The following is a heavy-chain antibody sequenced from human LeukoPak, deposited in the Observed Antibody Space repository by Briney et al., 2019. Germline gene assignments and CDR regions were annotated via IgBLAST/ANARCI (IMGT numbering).Heavy chain of an antibody. J-gene: IGHJ5*02. D-gene: IGHD2-2*02. CDR2: IIPIFGTA. V-gene: IGHV1-69*06. CDR3: ATLQAIENWFDP. CDR1: GGTFSSYA. Sequence: ASVKVSCKASGGTFSSYAISWVRQAPGQGLEWMGGIIPIFGTANYAQKFQGRVTITADKSTSTAYMELSSLRPEDTAVYYCATLQAIENWFDPWGQGTLVTVSS.